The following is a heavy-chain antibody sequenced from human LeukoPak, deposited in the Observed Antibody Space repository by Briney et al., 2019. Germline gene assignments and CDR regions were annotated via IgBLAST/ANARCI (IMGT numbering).Heavy chain of an antibody. CDR1: GFTFSSYS. D-gene: IGHD5-24*01. J-gene: IGHJ6*03. CDR2: ISSSSSYI. V-gene: IGHV3-21*01. Sequence: PGGSLRLSCAASGFTFSSYSMNWVRQAPGKGLEWVSSISSSSSYIYYADSVKGRFTISRDNAKNSLYLQMNSLRAEDTAVYYCARSTRRDKKYYYYYMDVWGKGTTVTVSS. CDR3: ARSTRRDKKYYYYYMDV.